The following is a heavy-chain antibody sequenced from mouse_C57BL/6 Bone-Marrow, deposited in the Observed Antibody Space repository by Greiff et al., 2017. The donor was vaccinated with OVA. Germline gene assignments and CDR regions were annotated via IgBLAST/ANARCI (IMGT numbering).Heavy chain of an antibody. D-gene: IGHD2-4*01. CDR2: IDPENGDT. V-gene: IGHV14-4*01. CDR3: TTPYEYDVY. Sequence: VQLKQSGAELVRPGASVKLSCTASGFNIKDDYMHWVKQRPEQGLEWIGWIDPENGDTEYASKFQGKATITADTSSNTAYLQLSSLTSEDTAVYYGTTPYEYDVYWGQGTTLTVSS. J-gene: IGHJ2*01. CDR1: GFNIKDDY.